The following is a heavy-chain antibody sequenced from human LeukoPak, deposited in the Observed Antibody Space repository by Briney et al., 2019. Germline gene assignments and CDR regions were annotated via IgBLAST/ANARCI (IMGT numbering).Heavy chain of an antibody. V-gene: IGHV3-23*01. Sequence: GGSLRLSCAASGFTFSSYAMSWVRQAPGKGLEWVSAISGSGGSTYYADSVKGRFTISRDNSKNTLYLQMNSLRAEDTAVYYCAKNTEDSGGYYYPHPSYYFDYWGQGTLVTVSS. J-gene: IGHJ4*02. CDR3: AKNTEDSGGYYYPHPSYYFDY. CDR2: ISGSGGST. CDR1: GFTFSSYA. D-gene: IGHD3-22*01.